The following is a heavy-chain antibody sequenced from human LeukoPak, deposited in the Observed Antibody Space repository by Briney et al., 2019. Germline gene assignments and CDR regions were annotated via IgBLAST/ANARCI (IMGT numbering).Heavy chain of an antibody. CDR3: ATINYYDSSEYFQH. Sequence: ASVKVSCKVSGYTLTELSMHWVRQAPGKGLEWMGGFDPEDGETIYAQKFQGRVTMTEDTSTDTAYMELSSLRSEDTAVYYCATINYYDSSEYFQHWGQGTLVTVSS. J-gene: IGHJ1*01. CDR2: FDPEDGET. D-gene: IGHD3-22*01. CDR1: GYTLTELS. V-gene: IGHV1-24*01.